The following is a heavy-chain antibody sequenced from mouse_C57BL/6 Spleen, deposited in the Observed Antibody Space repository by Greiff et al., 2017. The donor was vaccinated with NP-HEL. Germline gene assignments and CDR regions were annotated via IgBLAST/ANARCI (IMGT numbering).Heavy chain of an antibody. J-gene: IGHJ4*01. CDR3: ASLLLYYAMDY. D-gene: IGHD1-1*01. Sequence: VHLVESGPGLVAPSQSLSITCTVSGFSLTSYGVSWVRQPPGKGLEWLGVIWGDGSTNNHSALISRMSISKDNSTSQVFLKLNSLQTDDTATYYCASLLLYYAMDYWGQGTSVTVSS. CDR2: IWGDGST. CDR1: GFSLTSYG. V-gene: IGHV2-3*01.